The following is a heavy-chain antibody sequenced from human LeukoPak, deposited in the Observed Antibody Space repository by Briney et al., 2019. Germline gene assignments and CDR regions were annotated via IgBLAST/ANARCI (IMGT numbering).Heavy chain of an antibody. Sequence: PGGSLRLSCAASGFTFSSYVMSWVRQAPGKGLEWVSGISGSGGSTYFADSVKGRFTISRDNSKNTLYLQMNSLRAEDTAVYYCATSLRGSYRYPTASYYFDYWGQGTLVTVSS. D-gene: IGHD3-16*02. CDR1: GFTFSSYV. CDR3: ATSLRGSYRYPTASYYFDY. J-gene: IGHJ4*02. CDR2: ISGSGGST. V-gene: IGHV3-23*01.